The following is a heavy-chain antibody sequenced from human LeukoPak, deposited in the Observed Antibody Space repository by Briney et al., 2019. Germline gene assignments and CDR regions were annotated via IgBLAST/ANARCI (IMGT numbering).Heavy chain of an antibody. CDR2: ISNNGGYT. CDR1: GFVFTTNY. Sequence: QTGGSLRLSCAASGFVFTTNYLSWVRQAPGKGLEWVSAISNNGGYTYYADSVQGRFTISRDNSKSTLCLQMNSLRAEDTAVYYCAKQLGYCSDGSCYFPYWGQGTLVTVSS. CDR3: AKQLGYCSDGSCYFPY. V-gene: IGHV3-23*01. D-gene: IGHD2-15*01. J-gene: IGHJ4*02.